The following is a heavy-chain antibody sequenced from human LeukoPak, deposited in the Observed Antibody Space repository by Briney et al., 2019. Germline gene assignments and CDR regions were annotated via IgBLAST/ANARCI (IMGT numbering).Heavy chain of an antibody. CDR3: ASSLVIAAAAPDGY. V-gene: IGHV1-18*01. D-gene: IGHD6-13*01. CDR1: GYTFTSYD. Sequence: GASVKVSCKASGYTFTSYDISWVRQAPGQGLEWMGWISAYNGNTNYAQKLQGRVTMTTDTSTSTAYMELRSLRSDDTAVYYCASSLVIAAAAPDGYWGQGTLVTVSS. J-gene: IGHJ4*02. CDR2: ISAYNGNT.